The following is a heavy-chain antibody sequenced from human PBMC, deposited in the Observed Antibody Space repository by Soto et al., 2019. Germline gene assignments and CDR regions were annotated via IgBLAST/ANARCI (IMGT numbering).Heavy chain of an antibody. V-gene: IGHV3-15*07. J-gene: IGHJ4*02. CDR2: IKSKAHGGTT. CDR1: GFTFSNAW. CDR3: TTTVAATGAFDY. D-gene: IGHD6-13*01. Sequence: GGSLRLSCAASGFTFSNAWMNWVRQAPGKGLEWVGRIKSKAHGGTTDYAAPVKGRFTVSRDDSTNTLFLQMNSLKTEDTAVYYCTTTVAATGAFDYWGQGALVTVS.